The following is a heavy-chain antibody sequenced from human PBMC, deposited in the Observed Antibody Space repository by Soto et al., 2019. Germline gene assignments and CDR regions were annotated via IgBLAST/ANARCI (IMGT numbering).Heavy chain of an antibody. Sequence: GGSLLLSCASCGCISRTYCKPSVRHATGKGLVWVSRINSDGSGTSYADSVKGRFTISRDNAKNTLYLQMNSLRAEDTAVYYCARGVAVAGFYNWFDSWGQGTLVTVAS. CDR3: ARGVAVAGFYNWFDS. V-gene: IGHV3-74*01. CDR2: INSDGSGT. D-gene: IGHD6-19*01. CDR1: GCISRTYC. J-gene: IGHJ5*01.